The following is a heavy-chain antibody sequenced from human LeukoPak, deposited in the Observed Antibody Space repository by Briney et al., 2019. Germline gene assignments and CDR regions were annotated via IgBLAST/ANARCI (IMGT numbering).Heavy chain of an antibody. CDR2: TSYDGSNK. Sequence: PGGSLRLSCAASGFTFRSYGMHWVRQAPGKGLEWVAVTSYDGSNKYYADSVKGRFTISRDNSKNTLYLQMNSLRAEDTAVYYCAKEWYDSSGYYYTYYYYGMDVWGQGTTVTVSS. CDR1: GFTFRSYG. D-gene: IGHD3-22*01. J-gene: IGHJ6*02. V-gene: IGHV3-30*18. CDR3: AKEWYDSSGYYYTYYYYGMDV.